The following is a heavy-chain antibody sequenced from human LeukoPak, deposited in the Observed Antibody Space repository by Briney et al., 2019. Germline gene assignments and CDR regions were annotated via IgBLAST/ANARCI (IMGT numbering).Heavy chain of an antibody. CDR3: ARDYIAAPTDY. D-gene: IGHD6-6*01. J-gene: IGHJ4*02. CDR1: GYTFTGYY. Sequence: ASVKVSCKASGYTFTGYYMHWVRQAPGQGLEWMGWISAYNGNTNYAQKLQGRVTMTTDTSTSTAYMELRSLRSDDTAVYYCARDYIAAPTDYWGQGTLVTVSS. V-gene: IGHV1-18*04. CDR2: ISAYNGNT.